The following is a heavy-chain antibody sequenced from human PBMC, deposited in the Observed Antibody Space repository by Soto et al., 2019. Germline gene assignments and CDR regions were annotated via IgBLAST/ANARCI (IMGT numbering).Heavy chain of an antibody. Sequence: PSETLYLTCTVSGGSITSYYWSWIRQPPGKGLEWIGDIHYSGSTNYNPSLKSRVTISTDTSKNQFSLNLSSVTAADTAVYYCARDPISARPFFDYWGQGTLVTVSS. D-gene: IGHD6-6*01. V-gene: IGHV4-59*01. J-gene: IGHJ4*02. CDR3: ARDPISARPFFDY. CDR2: IHYSGST. CDR1: GGSITSYY.